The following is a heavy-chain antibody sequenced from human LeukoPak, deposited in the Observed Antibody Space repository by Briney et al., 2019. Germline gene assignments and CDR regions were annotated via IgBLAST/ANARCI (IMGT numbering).Heavy chain of an antibody. J-gene: IGHJ5*02. CDR1: GGSISSGDYY. Sequence: PSETLSLTCTVSGGSISSGDYYWSWIRQPPGKGLEWIAYMYYSGSTYYNPSLKSRVTMSADTSKNQLSLKLSSVTAADTAVYYCARPYYYDSRIDLWGQGILVSVSS. D-gene: IGHD3-22*01. CDR2: MYYSGST. CDR3: ARPYYYDSRIDL. V-gene: IGHV4-30-4*01.